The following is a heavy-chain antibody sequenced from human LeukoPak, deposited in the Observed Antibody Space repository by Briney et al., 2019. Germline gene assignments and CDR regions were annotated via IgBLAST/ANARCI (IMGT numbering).Heavy chain of an antibody. CDR2: IYYSGST. Sequence: SETLSLTCTVSGGSISSYYWSWLRQPPGKGLEWIGYIYYSGSTNYNPSLKSRVTISVDTSKNQFSLKLSSVTAADTAVYYCARQGYYYDSSGYPLMAFDIWGQGTMVTVSS. D-gene: IGHD3-22*01. V-gene: IGHV4-59*08. CDR1: GGSISSYY. J-gene: IGHJ3*02. CDR3: ARQGYYYDSSGYPLMAFDI.